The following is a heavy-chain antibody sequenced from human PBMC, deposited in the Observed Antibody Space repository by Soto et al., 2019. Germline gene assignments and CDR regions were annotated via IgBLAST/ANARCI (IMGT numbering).Heavy chain of an antibody. CDR1: GFMFWSYA. CDR3: ARAYSSGWYYFDF. CDR2: ISGSGGTT. J-gene: IGHJ4*02. D-gene: IGHD6-19*01. V-gene: IGHV3-23*01. Sequence: SGFMFWSYAMSGVRQAPGKGLEWVSAISGSGGTTYYADSVKGRFTISRDNSKNTVYLQMNSLRVEDTAVYYCARAYSSGWYYFDFWGQGTLVTVSS.